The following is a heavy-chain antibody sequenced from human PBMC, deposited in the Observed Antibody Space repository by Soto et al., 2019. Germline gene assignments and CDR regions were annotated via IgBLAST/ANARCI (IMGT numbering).Heavy chain of an antibody. J-gene: IGHJ6*02. CDR2: MNPNSGNT. CDR3: ARDHSSGWYGPYHYYGMDV. V-gene: IGHV1-8*01. CDR1: GYTFTSYD. D-gene: IGHD6-19*01. Sequence: QVQLVQSGAEVKKPGASVKVSCKASGYTFTSYDINWVRQATGQGLEWMGWMNPNSGNTGYAQKFQGRVTMTRNTSISTAYMELRSLRSEDTAVYYCARDHSSGWYGPYHYYGMDVWGQGTTVTVSS.